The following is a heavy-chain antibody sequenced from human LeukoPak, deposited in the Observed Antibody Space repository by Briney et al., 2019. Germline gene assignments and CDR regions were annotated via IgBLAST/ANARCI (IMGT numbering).Heavy chain of an antibody. D-gene: IGHD6-13*01. CDR1: GFTFSSYA. CDR2: INSDGSGA. Sequence: GESLRLSCAASGFTFSSYAMSWVRQAPGKGLVWVSRINSDGSGASYADSVKGRFTIFRDNAKNTLYLQMNSLRAEDTAVYYCARDGSSWSNWLDPWGQGTLVTVSS. J-gene: IGHJ5*02. V-gene: IGHV3-74*01. CDR3: ARDGSSWSNWLDP.